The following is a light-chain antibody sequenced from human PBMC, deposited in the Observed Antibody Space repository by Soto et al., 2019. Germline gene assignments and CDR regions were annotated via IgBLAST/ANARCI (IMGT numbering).Light chain of an antibody. CDR2: EVS. J-gene: IGKJ1*01. V-gene: IGKV2D-29*01. Sequence: DVVMTQTPLSLSVTPGQPASISCKSSQSLLHSDGKTYLYWYLXKKGQPPQLXIYEVSNRFPGMPDRFSASGSGTDLTLKISRVEAEDVAIYYGMQTIQLPWTFGQGTKVEIK. CDR1: QSLLHSDGKTY. CDR3: MQTIQLPWT.